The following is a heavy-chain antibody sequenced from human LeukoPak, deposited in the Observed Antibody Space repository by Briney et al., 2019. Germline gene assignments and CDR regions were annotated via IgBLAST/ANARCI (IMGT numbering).Heavy chain of an antibody. J-gene: IGHJ6*02. V-gene: IGHV4-34*01. CDR1: GGSFSGYY. CDR3: ARLPPPYWGYGMDV. CDR2: INHSGST. Sequence: KPSETLSLTCAVYGGSFSGYYWSWIRQPPGKGLEWIGEINHSGSTNYNPSLKSRVTISVDTSKNQFSLKLSSVTAADTAVYYCARLPPPYWGYGMDVWGQGTTVTVSS. D-gene: IGHD3-16*01.